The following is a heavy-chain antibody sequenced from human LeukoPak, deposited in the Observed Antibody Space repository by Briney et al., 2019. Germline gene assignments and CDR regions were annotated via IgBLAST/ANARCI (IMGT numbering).Heavy chain of an antibody. CDR3: AKDSVGYDFWSGYSHFDC. V-gene: IGHV3-33*06. CDR2: IWYDGSNK. D-gene: IGHD3-3*01. J-gene: IGHJ4*02. Sequence: GGSLRHSCAASGFTFSSYGMHWVRQAPGKGLEWVAVIWYDGSNKYYADSVKGRFTISRDNSKNTLYLQMNSLRAEDTAVYYCAKDSVGYDFWSGYSHFDCWGQGTLVTVSS. CDR1: GFTFSSYG.